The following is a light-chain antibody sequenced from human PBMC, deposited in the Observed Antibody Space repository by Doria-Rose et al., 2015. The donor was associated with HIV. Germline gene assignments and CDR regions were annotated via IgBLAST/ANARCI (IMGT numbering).Light chain of an antibody. J-gene: IGKJ1*01. CDR2: DGS. V-gene: IGKV3-20*01. CDR3: HQYGTSWT. CDR1: QSSSSTY. Sequence: TQSPGTLSLSPGERATLSCRASQSSSSTYLAWYQQKPGQAPSLLIYDGSTRATGIPDRFSASGSGTDFTLTINRLEPEDFALYYCHQYGTSWTFGQGTKV.